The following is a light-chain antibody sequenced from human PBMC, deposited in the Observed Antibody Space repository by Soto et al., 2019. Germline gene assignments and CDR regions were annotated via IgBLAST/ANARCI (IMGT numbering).Light chain of an antibody. Sequence: QSALTQPRSVSGSPGQSGTISCTGTSSDVGGYNFVSWYQQHPGKAPKLMIYDVSQRPSGVPDRFSGSKSGNTASLTISGLQDEDEAAYSGCSYAGRHLLFGGGTQLTVL. V-gene: IGLV2-11*01. CDR3: CSYAGRHLL. J-gene: IGLJ2*01. CDR2: DVS. CDR1: SSDVGGYNF.